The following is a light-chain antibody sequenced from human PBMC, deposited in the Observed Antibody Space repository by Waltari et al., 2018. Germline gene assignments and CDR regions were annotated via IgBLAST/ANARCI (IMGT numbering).Light chain of an antibody. CDR1: RSNIGNNA. CDR2: YDD. J-gene: IGLJ3*02. V-gene: IGLV1-36*01. Sequence: QSVLTQPPSVSEAPRQRVAISCSGSRSNIGNNAVNWDLQVPGKAPKLLIYYDDLLRSGVSDRFSGSRSGTSASLAISGLQSEDEGDYYCATWDNTLSGWVFGGGTRLTVL. CDR3: ATWDNTLSGWV.